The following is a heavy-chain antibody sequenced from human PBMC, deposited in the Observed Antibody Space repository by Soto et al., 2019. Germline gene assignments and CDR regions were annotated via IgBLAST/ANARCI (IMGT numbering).Heavy chain of an antibody. D-gene: IGHD1-1*01. V-gene: IGHV1-18*01. CDR3: ARGRYGDY. CDR1: GYAFTTYG. CDR2: ISAHNGNT. J-gene: IGHJ4*02. Sequence: QVHLVQSGAEVKKPGASVKVSCQGSGYAFTTYGITWVRQAPGQGLEWMGWISAHNGNTNDAQKLQGRVTVTRDTSTSTAYMELRGLRSDDTDVYYCARGRYGDYWGQGALVTVSS.